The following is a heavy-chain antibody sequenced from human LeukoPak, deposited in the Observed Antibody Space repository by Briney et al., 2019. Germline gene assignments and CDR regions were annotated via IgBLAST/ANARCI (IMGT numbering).Heavy chain of an antibody. J-gene: IGHJ4*02. D-gene: IGHD3-3*01. V-gene: IGHV4-59*01. CDR3: ARSIGVVTNFDY. CDR2: IFNLGRT. CDR1: GGSISSYY. Sequence: SETLSLTCTVSGGSISSYYWSWIRQPPGKGLEWVGYIFNLGRTNYNPSLRSRATLSVDTPKTQLSRTLYFVAPAYPPVFFCARSIGVVTNFDYWVQGTLVSV.